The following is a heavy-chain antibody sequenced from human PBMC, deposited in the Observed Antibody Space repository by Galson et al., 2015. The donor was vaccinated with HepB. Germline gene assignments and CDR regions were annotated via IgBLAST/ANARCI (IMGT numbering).Heavy chain of an antibody. CDR2: IWYDGSNK. CDR3: AREGYSSSWYSKYFDY. D-gene: IGHD6-13*01. CDR1: GFTFSSYG. J-gene: IGHJ4*02. Sequence: SLRLSCAASGFTFSSYGMHWVRQAPGKGLEWVAVIWYDGSNKYYADSVKGRFTISRDNSKNTLYLQMNSLRAEDTAVYYCAREGYSSSWYSKYFDYWGQGTLVTVSS. V-gene: IGHV3-33*01.